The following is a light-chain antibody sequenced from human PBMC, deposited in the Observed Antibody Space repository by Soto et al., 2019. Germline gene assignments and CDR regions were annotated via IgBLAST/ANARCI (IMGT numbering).Light chain of an antibody. CDR1: SSDIGGYKY. Sequence: QSALTQPASVSGSPGQSITISCTGTSSDIGGYKYVSWYQQHPGKAPKLLIHDVSKRPSGVSDRFSGSKSGTSASLAISGLQSEDEADYCCAAWDGSLMWVFGTGTKVTVL. V-gene: IGLV2-14*01. CDR2: DVS. CDR3: AAWDGSLMWV. J-gene: IGLJ1*01.